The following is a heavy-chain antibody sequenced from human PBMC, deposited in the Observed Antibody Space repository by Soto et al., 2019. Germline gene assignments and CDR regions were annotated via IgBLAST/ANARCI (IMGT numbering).Heavy chain of an antibody. Sequence: GGSLRLSCAASGFTFSSYAMHWVRQAPGKGLEWVAGISYDGSNKYYADSVKGRFTISRDNSKNTLYLQMNSLRAEDTAVYSCARVRAGGDFDVWGKGTMVTVSS. J-gene: IGHJ3*01. V-gene: IGHV3-30*04. CDR1: GFTFSSYA. D-gene: IGHD3-16*01. CDR3: ARVRAGGDFDV. CDR2: ISYDGSNK.